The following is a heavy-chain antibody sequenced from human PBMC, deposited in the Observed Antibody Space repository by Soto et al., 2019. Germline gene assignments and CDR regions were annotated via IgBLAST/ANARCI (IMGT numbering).Heavy chain of an antibody. CDR3: AKYFFGDSLTYFDY. Sequence: GGSLRLSCAASGFTFTSYAMSWVRQAPGKGLEWVSAIGGSGGTTYYADSVKGRFTISRDNSNNTLYLQMNSLRAEDTAVYYCAKYFFGDSLTYFDYWGQGTLVTVSS. CDR2: IGGSGGTT. V-gene: IGHV3-23*01. CDR1: GFTFTSYA. J-gene: IGHJ4*02. D-gene: IGHD4-17*01.